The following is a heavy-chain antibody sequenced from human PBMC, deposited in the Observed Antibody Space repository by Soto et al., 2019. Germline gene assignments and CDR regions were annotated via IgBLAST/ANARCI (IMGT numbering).Heavy chain of an antibody. J-gene: IGHJ5*02. Sequence: QVQLVESGGGVVQPGRSLRLSCAASGFTFSSYAMHWVRQAPGKGLEWVAVISHDGSNKYYADSVKGRFTISRDNSKNTLYLQMNSLRAEDTAVYYCAREFTLWFDPWGQGTLVTVSS. CDR2: ISHDGSNK. CDR3: AREFTLWFDP. V-gene: IGHV3-30-3*01. CDR1: GFTFSSYA.